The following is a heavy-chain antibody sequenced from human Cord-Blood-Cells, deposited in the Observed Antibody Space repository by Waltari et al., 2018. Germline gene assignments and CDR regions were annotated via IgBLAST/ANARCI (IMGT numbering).Heavy chain of an antibody. CDR2: IIPIFGTA. J-gene: IGHJ4*02. CDR3: ARRRAESSSWYDY. V-gene: IGHV1-69*06. D-gene: IGHD6-13*01. Sequence: SWVRQAPGQGLEWMGGIIPIFGTANYAQKFQGRVTITADKSTSTAYMELSSLRSEDTAVYYCARRRAESSSWYDYWGQGTLVTVSS.